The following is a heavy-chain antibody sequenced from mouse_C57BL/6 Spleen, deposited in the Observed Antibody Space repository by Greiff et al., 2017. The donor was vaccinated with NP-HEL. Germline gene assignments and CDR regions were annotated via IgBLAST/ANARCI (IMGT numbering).Heavy chain of an antibody. Sequence: QVQLQQSGAELARPGASVKLSCKASGYTFTSYGISWVKQRTGQGLEWIGEIYPRSGNTYYNEKFKGKVTLTADKSSSPAYMELRSLTSEDSAVYFCARGGGTEFAYWGQGTLVTVSA. J-gene: IGHJ3*01. CDR2: IYPRSGNT. D-gene: IGHD4-1*01. CDR3: ARGGGTEFAY. CDR1: GYTFTSYG. V-gene: IGHV1-81*01.